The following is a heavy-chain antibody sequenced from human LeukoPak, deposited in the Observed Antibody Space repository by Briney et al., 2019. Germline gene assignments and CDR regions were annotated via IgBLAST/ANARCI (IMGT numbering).Heavy chain of an antibody. J-gene: IGHJ5*02. Sequence: GGSLRLSCAASGFTFSSYAMHWVRQAPGKGLEWVAVISYDGSNKYYADSVKGRFTISRDNSKNTLYLQMNSLRAEDTAVYYCARLWEDIVVVPASYPNWFDPWGQGTLVTVSS. CDR1: GFTFSSYA. D-gene: IGHD2-2*01. CDR2: ISYDGSNK. CDR3: ARLWEDIVVVPASYPNWFDP. V-gene: IGHV3-30*04.